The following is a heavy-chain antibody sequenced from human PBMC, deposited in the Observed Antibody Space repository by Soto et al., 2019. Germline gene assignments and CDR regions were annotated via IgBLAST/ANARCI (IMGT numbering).Heavy chain of an antibody. Sequence: GGSLRLSCTASGFTFSSQWLHWVRQAPGKGLMWISRILNDGTTTNYADSVKGRFTVSRDNAKKTMSLQMNNLRAEDTAVYYCATWRGGYTYSLDHWGQGTPVTVSS. CDR1: GFTFSSQW. J-gene: IGHJ4*02. CDR3: ATWRGGYTYSLDH. V-gene: IGHV3-74*01. D-gene: IGHD5-18*01. CDR2: ILNDGTTT.